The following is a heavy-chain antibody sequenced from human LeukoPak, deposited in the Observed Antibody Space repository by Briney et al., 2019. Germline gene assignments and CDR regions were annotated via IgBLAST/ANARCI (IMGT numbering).Heavy chain of an antibody. CDR1: GGSISSHY. V-gene: IGHV4-59*11. CDR3: ARGGYYMDV. CDR2: IYYSGST. D-gene: IGHD3-10*01. Sequence: SETLSLTCTVSGGSISSHYWSWIRQPPGKGLEWIGYIYYSGSTNYNPSLKSRVTISVDTSRNQFSLKLSSVTAADTAVYHCARGGYYMDVWGKGTTVTVSS. J-gene: IGHJ6*03.